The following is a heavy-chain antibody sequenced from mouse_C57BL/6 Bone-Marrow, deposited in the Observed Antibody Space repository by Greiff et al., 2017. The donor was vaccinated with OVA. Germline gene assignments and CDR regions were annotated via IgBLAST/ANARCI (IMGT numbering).Heavy chain of an antibody. V-gene: IGHV5-6*01. D-gene: IGHD2-4*01. J-gene: IGHJ3*01. CDR1: GFTFSSYG. Sequence: EVQLQQSGGDLVKPGGSLKLSCAASGFTFSSYGMSWVRQTPDKRLEWVATISSGGSYTYYPDSVKGRFTISRDNAKNTLYLQMSSLKSEHTAMYYCARIYYDYDGFAYWGQGTLVTVSA. CDR3: ARIYYDYDGFAY. CDR2: ISSGGSYT.